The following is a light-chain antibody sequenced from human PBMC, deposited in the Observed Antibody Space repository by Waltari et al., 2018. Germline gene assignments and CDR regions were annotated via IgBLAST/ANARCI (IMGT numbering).Light chain of an antibody. J-gene: IGLJ1*01. CDR1: SSDAGGYNY. V-gene: IGLV2-11*01. Sequence: QSALTQPRSVSGSPGQSVTISCTGTSSDAGGYNYVSWYQQHPGKAPKLMIYDVSKRPSGVPDRFSGSKSGNTASRTISGLQAEDEADYYCCSYAGSYTFWVFGTGTKVTVL. CDR2: DVS. CDR3: CSYAGSYTFWV.